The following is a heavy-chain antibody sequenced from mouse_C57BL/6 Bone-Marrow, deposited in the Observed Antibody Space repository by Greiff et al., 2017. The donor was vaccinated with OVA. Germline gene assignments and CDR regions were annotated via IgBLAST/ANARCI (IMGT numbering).Heavy chain of an antibody. CDR3: ARDGLHFAY. Sequence: EVQLVESGGGLVKPGGSLKLSCAASGFTFSSYAMSWVRQTPEKRLAWVATISDGGSYTYYPDNVKGRFTISRDNAKNNLYLQMSHLKSEDTAMYYCARDGLHFAYWGQGTTLTVSS. J-gene: IGHJ2*01. CDR2: ISDGGSYT. V-gene: IGHV5-4*01. CDR1: GFTFSSYA.